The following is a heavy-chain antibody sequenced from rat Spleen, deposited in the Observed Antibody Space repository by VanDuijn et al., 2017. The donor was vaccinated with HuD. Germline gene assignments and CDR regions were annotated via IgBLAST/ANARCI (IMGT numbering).Heavy chain of an antibody. V-gene: IGHV5-29*01. CDR1: GFTFSDYY. J-gene: IGHJ4*01. CDR3: ARQGGYNSYVMDA. CDR2: ISYDGSST. D-gene: IGHD1-4*01. Sequence: EVQLVESDGGLVQPGRSLKLSCAASGFTFSDYYMAWVRQAPTKGLEWVATISYDGSSTYYRDSVQGRFTISRDNAKSTLYLQMDSLRSEDTATYYCARQGGYNSYVMDAWGQGASVTVSS.